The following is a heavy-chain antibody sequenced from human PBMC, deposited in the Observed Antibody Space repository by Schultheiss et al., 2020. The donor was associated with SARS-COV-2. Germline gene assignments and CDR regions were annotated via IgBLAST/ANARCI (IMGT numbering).Heavy chain of an antibody. D-gene: IGHD5-18*01. CDR2: IYTSGST. V-gene: IGHV4-61*02. CDR3: ATEDTAMVYDY. J-gene: IGHJ4*02. Sequence: SETLSLTCTVSGGSISSGSYYWSWIRQPAGKGLEWIGRIYTSGSTNYNPSLKSRVTISVDTSKNQFSLKLSSVTAADTAVYYCATEDTAMVYDYWGQGTLVTVSS. CDR1: GGSISSGSYY.